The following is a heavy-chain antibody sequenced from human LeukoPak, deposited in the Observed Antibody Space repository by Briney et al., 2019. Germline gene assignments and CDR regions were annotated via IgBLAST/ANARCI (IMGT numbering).Heavy chain of an antibody. J-gene: IGHJ3*02. D-gene: IGHD1-26*01. CDR1: GGSISSYY. CDR3: ATTTSGGDAFDI. Sequence: SETLSLTCTVSGGSISSYYWTWIRQPPGKTLEWIGYSYYSGSTKYNPSLKSRVTISVDTSNNQFSLNLRSVTAADTAVYYCATTTSGGDAFDIWGQGTMVTVSS. CDR2: SYYSGST. V-gene: IGHV4-59*01.